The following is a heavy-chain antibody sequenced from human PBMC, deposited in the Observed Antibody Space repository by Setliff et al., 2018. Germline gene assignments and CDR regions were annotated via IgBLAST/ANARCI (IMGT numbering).Heavy chain of an antibody. CDR3: ARSESCGATNCSPFDY. CDR1: GFTFGTYT. D-gene: IGHD2-2*01. CDR2: IDTSSSYI. Sequence: GGSLRLSCAASGFTFGTYTMNWVRQAPGKGLEWVSSIDTSSSYIYYADSVKGRFTISRDNAENSLYLQMNSLRAEDTAVYYCARSESCGATNCSPFDYWGQGTLVTVSS. V-gene: IGHV3-21*01. J-gene: IGHJ4*01.